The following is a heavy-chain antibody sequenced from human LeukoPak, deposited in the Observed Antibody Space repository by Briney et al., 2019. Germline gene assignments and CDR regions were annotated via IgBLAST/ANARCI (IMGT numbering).Heavy chain of an antibody. J-gene: IGHJ4*02. CDR2: ISYDGSNK. D-gene: IGHD1-26*01. Sequence: TGGSLRLSCAASGFTFSSYAMHWVRQAPGKGLEWVAVISYDGSNKYYADSVKGRFTISRDNSKNTLYLQMNSLRAEDTAVYYCAKDLSRRRYSGPLDYWGQGTLVTVSS. CDR3: AKDLSRRRYSGPLDY. V-gene: IGHV3-30-3*02. CDR1: GFTFSSYA.